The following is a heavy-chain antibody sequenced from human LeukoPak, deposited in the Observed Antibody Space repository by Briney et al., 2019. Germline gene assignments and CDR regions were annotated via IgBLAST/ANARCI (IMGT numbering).Heavy chain of an antibody. D-gene: IGHD3-3*01. Sequence: PGGSLRLSCAASGFTFSSYGMHWVRQAPGKGLEWVAFIRYDGSNKYYADSVKGRFTISRDNSKNTLYLQMNSLRAEDTAVYYCARESATSTGVVDYWGQGTLVTVSS. CDR1: GFTFSSYG. V-gene: IGHV3-30*02. J-gene: IGHJ4*02. CDR2: IRYDGSNK. CDR3: ARESATSTGVVDY.